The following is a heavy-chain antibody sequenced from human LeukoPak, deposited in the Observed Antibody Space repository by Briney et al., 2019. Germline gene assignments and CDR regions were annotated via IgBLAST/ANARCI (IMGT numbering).Heavy chain of an antibody. J-gene: IGHJ6*02. V-gene: IGHV3-23*01. CDR3: ARNQQLGGHSYYYYGMDV. CDR2: ISGGGVTT. Sequence: GGSLRLSCVTSGFTSIAYALTWARQAPGKGLEWVSGISGGGVTTYYADSVKGRFTISRDNSKNTLYLQMNSLRADDTAIYYCARNQQLGGHSYYYYGMDVWGQGTTVTVSS. D-gene: IGHD3-16*01. CDR1: GFTSIAYA.